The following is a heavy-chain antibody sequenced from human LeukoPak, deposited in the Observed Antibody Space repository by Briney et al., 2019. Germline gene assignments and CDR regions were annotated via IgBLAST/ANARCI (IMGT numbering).Heavy chain of an antibody. CDR3: AKDYGGYEIHYYYYYGMDV. Sequence: GGSLRLSCAASGFTVSSNYMSWVRQAPGKGLEWVSVIYSGGSTYYADSVKGRFTISRDNSKNTLYLQMNSLRAEDTAVYYCAKDYGGYEIHYYYYYGMDVWGQGTTVTVSS. V-gene: IGHV3-66*01. D-gene: IGHD5-12*01. CDR2: IYSGGST. J-gene: IGHJ6*02. CDR1: GFTVSSNY.